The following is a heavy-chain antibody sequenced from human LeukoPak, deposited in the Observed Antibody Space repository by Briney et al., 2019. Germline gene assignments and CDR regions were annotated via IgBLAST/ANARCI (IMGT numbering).Heavy chain of an antibody. J-gene: IGHJ4*02. CDR3: ARDLLEYVEMATISSYGY. CDR1: GYTFTSYY. D-gene: IGHD5-24*01. V-gene: IGHV1-46*01. Sequence: ASVKVSCKASGYTFTSYYMHWVRQAPGQGLEWMGIINPSGGSTSYAQKFQGRVTMTRDTSTSTVYMELGSLRSEDTAVYYCARDLLEYVEMATISSYGYWGQGTLVTVSS. CDR2: INPSGGST.